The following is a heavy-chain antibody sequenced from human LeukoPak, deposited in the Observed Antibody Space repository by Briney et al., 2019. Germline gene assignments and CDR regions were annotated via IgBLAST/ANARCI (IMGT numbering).Heavy chain of an antibody. J-gene: IGHJ4*02. Sequence: ASVKVSCKPSGYTFTGYYIHWVRQAPGQGLEWMGWTNPNSGATNYAQKFQGRVAMTRDTSISTAYMELSGLRYDDAAVLHCARGITLSRSGMFDYWGQGTLVTVSS. D-gene: IGHD3-16*01. CDR1: GYTFTGYY. CDR3: ARGITLSRSGMFDY. V-gene: IGHV1-2*02. CDR2: TNPNSGAT.